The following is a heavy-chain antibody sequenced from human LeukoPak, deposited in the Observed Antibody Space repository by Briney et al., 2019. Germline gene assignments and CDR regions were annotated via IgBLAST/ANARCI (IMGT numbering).Heavy chain of an antibody. CDR3: GKAFPPLRVAAAGDY. D-gene: IGHD6-25*01. Sequence: GGSLRLSCTASGFTFSDCDMSWFRQAPGKGLQWVSSISYMGDHRYYADSAKGRFTISRDNAKNSLYLQMDNLRAEDTAVYYCGKAFPPLRVAAAGDYWGQGTLVTVSS. V-gene: IGHV3-21*06. CDR1: GFTFSDCD. J-gene: IGHJ4*02. CDR2: ISYMGDHR.